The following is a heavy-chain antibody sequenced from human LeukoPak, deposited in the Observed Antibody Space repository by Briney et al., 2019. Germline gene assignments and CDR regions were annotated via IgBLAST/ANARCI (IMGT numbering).Heavy chain of an antibody. CDR2: ISGNSSNT. CDR1: GFTFSDYY. V-gene: IGHV3-11*05. D-gene: IGHD2-2*01. Sequence: GGSLRLSCAASGFTFSDYYMSWIRQAPGKGLEWVSYISGNSSNTKYADSVKGRFTISRDNAKNSLYLQMNYLRAEDTAVYYCARDSAHIVVVPAVIPPSLDNWFDPWGQRTLVTVSS. CDR3: ARDSAHIVVVPAVIPPSLDNWFDP. J-gene: IGHJ5*02.